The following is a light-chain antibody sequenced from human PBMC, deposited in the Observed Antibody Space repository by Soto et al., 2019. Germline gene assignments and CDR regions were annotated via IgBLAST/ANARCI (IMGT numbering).Light chain of an antibody. CDR1: SSNIGNNY. J-gene: IGLJ2*01. CDR3: SSYTSSSTSDVV. V-gene: IGLV1-51*01. CDR2: DNN. Sequence: QSVLTQPPSVSAAPGQKVTISCSGSSSNIGNNYVSWYQQLPGTAPKLLIYDNNKRPSGIPDRFSGSKSGTSATLGITGLQAEDEADYYCSSYTSSSTSDVVFGGGTQLTVL.